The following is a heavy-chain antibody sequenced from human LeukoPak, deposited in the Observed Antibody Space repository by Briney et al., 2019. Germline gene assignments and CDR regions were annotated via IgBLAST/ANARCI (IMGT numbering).Heavy chain of an antibody. CDR2: IYSGGST. CDR3: ATDPTPAHS. Sequence: GGSLRLSCAASGFSVSNTYMSWVRQAPGKGLEWVAAIYSGGSTHYVDSVRGRFTISRDTSKNTLYLQMDRLSGEDTAIYYCATDPTPAHSWGQGTRVTVSS. CDR1: GFSVSNTY. V-gene: IGHV3-53*01. J-gene: IGHJ4*02.